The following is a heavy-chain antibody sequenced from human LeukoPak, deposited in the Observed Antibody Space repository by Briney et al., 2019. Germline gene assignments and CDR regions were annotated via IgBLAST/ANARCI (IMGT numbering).Heavy chain of an antibody. CDR3: AKDWIQFNRVFDCFDS. J-gene: IGHJ4*02. CDR2: IGNTET. CDR1: GFPFETNA. D-gene: IGHD5-18*01. V-gene: IGHV3-23*01. Sequence: GGSLRLSFATSGFPFETNALSWVRQAPGKGLEWVATIGNTETFYADSVTGRFTISRDNSKNTVNLQMNRLRVEDTAIYYCAKDWIQFNRVFDCFDSWGQGTLVTVSS.